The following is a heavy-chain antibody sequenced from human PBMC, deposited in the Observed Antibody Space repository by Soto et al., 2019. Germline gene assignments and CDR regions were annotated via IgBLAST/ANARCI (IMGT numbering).Heavy chain of an antibody. CDR2: TYWNDDT. Sequence: QITLKESGPTLVNPTQTLTLTCTFSGFSLTTAGAGVGWIRQPPGKALEWLALTYWNDDTRYNPSLKSRLTITKDTSKNQVVLTMTTMDPVDTATYYCAHRGYGNYPRDNWFDPWGQGILVIVSS. CDR1: GFSLTTAGAG. V-gene: IGHV2-5*01. CDR3: AHRGYGNYPRDNWFDP. J-gene: IGHJ5*02. D-gene: IGHD4-17*01.